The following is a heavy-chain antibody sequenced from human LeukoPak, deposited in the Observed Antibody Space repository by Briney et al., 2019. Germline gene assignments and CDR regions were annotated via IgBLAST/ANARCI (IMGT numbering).Heavy chain of an antibody. V-gene: IGHV3-23*01. Sequence: PGGSLRLSCAASRFTFSSYAMSWVRQAPEKGLEWVSTISGSGGSTYYADSVKGRFTISRDNAKNSLYLQMNSLRAEDTAVYYCARVSSGYSHDYWGQGTLVTVSS. CDR2: ISGSGGST. CDR3: ARVSSGYSHDY. CDR1: RFTFSSYA. J-gene: IGHJ4*02. D-gene: IGHD3-22*01.